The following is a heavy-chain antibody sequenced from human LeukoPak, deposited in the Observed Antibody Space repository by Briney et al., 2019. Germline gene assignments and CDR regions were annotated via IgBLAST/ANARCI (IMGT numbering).Heavy chain of an antibody. D-gene: IGHD3-10*01. J-gene: IGHJ4*02. Sequence: GGSLRLSCAASGFTFSSYAMSWVRQAPGKGLEWVSAISGSGGSTYYADSVKGRFTISRDNSKNTLYLQMNSLRAEDTAVYYCARPDTPDSYGFTDYWGQGTLVTVSS. CDR2: ISGSGGST. V-gene: IGHV3-23*01. CDR1: GFTFSSYA. CDR3: ARPDTPDSYGFTDY.